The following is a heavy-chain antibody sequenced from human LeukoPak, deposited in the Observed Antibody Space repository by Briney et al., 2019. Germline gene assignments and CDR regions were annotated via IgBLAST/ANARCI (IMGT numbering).Heavy chain of an antibody. Sequence: GGSLRLSCAASGFTFSSYGMHWVRQAPGKGLEWVAVISHDGSNIYYGDSVKGRFSISRDNSKNTLYLQMNSLRVEDTAVYYCAKDPYRVVVATGNYLDPWGQGTLVTVT. J-gene: IGHJ5*02. CDR2: ISHDGSNI. D-gene: IGHD2-15*01. CDR1: GFTFSSYG. CDR3: AKDPYRVVVATGNYLDP. V-gene: IGHV3-30*18.